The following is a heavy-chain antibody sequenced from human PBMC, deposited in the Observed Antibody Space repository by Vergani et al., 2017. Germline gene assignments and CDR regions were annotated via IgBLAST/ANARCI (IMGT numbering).Heavy chain of an antibody. CDR2: IYYSGST. V-gene: IGHV4-30-4*08. Sequence: QVQLQESGPGLVKPSQTLSLTCTVSGGSISSGDYYWSWIRQPPGKGLEWIGYIYYSGSTYYNPSLKSRVTISVDTSKNQFSLKLSSVTASDTAVYYCARDRSRDGYNYAVDYWGQGTLVTVSS. CDR3: ARDRSRDGYNYAVDY. J-gene: IGHJ4*02. D-gene: IGHD5-24*01. CDR1: GGSISSGDYY.